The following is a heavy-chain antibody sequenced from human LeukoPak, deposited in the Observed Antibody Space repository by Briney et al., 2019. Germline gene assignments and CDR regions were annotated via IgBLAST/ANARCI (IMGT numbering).Heavy chain of an antibody. CDR1: RYTLTDCF. Sequence: AAVTLSYLPSRYTLTDCFIHGVRRAPAQGLERMGWIYPYSGDTNYAQNFQGRVTMTRDTSISTAYMAASSLKSDDTAVYYCARDRNSGSSLDIWGQGTMLTVSS. D-gene: IGHD6-6*01. CDR3: ARDRNSGSSLDI. CDR2: IYPYSGDT. J-gene: IGHJ3*02. V-gene: IGHV1-2*02.